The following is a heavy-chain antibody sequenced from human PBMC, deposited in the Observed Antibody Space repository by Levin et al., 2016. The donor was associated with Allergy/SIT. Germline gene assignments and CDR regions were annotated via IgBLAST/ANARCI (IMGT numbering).Heavy chain of an antibody. Sequence: GESLKISCAASGFSFSDYYMSWIRQAPGKGLEWVSYISYSGSYTVHADSVKGRFTISRDNAQNTVYLQMNSLSAEDTAVYYCTRSKPGPFDIWGQGTMVTVSS. V-gene: IGHV3-11*06. J-gene: IGHJ3*02. CDR3: TRSKPGPFDI. D-gene: IGHD4-11*01. CDR2: ISYSGSYT. CDR1: GFSFSDYY.